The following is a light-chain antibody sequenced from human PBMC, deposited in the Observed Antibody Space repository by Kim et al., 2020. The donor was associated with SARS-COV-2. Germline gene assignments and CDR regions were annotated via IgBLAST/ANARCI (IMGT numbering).Light chain of an antibody. CDR3: QEYNSAPWT. J-gene: IGKJ1*01. CDR1: QGISKY. V-gene: IGKV1-27*01. CDR2: AAS. Sequence: DIQMTQSPSSLSASVGDRVSITCRASQGISKYLAWFQQKPGKVPKVLIYAASTLQSRVPPRFSGSGSGTDFTLTISSLQPEDVATYYCQEYNSAPWTFGQWTKVDIK.